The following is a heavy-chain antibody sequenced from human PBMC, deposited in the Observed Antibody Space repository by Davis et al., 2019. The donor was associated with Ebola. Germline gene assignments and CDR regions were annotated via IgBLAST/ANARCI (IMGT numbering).Heavy chain of an antibody. D-gene: IGHD2-15*01. CDR3: ARGKDSWSKFDP. Sequence: GESLKISCAASGFTFSSYSMNWVRQAPGKGLEWVSSISSSSSYKNYADSVKGRFTISRDNAKNSLYLQMNSLRAEDTAVYYCARGKDSWSKFDPWGQGTLVTVSS. J-gene: IGHJ5*02. CDR1: GFTFSSYS. V-gene: IGHV3-21*04. CDR2: ISSSSSYK.